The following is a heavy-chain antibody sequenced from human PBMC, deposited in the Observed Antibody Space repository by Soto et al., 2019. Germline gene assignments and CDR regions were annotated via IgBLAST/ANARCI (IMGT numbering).Heavy chain of an antibody. J-gene: IGHJ4*02. Sequence: QVQLVESGGGVVQPGRSLRLSCAASGFPFSTYGMHWVREGPGKGLEWVAVISYDGSNKFYADSVKGRFTISRDNSKNTLYLQMNGLRPEDTALYYCVGGQYYFEYRGQGTLVTVSS. CDR2: ISYDGSNK. V-gene: IGHV3-30*03. CDR3: VGGQYYFEY. D-gene: IGHD3-10*01. CDR1: GFPFSTYG.